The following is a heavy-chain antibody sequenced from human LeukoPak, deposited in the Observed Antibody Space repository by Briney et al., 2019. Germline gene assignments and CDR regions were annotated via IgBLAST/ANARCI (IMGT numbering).Heavy chain of an antibody. CDR3: ARQYYTILTGFYKYHFDY. CDR2: IYPGDSDT. Sequence: GESLKISCKGSGYTFTSYWIGWVRQLPAKGLEWMGIIYPGDSDTRYSPSFQGQVTISADKSISTAYLQWSSLKASDTAMYYCARQYYTILTGFYKYHFDYCGQGTLGTASS. CDR1: GYTFTSYW. V-gene: IGHV5-51*01. D-gene: IGHD3-9*01. J-gene: IGHJ4*02.